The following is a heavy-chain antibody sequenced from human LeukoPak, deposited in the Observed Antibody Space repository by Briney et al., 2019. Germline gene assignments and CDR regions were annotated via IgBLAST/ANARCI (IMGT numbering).Heavy chain of an antibody. Sequence: PSETLSLTCTVSGGSISSYYWSWIRQPPGKGLEWIGYIYTSGSTNYNPSLKSRVTISVDTSKNQFSLKLSSVTAADTAVYYCARELYSSGYHDAFDIWGQGTMVTVSS. V-gene: IGHV4-4*09. J-gene: IGHJ3*02. CDR1: GGSISSYY. CDR2: IYTSGST. CDR3: ARELYSSGYHDAFDI. D-gene: IGHD3-22*01.